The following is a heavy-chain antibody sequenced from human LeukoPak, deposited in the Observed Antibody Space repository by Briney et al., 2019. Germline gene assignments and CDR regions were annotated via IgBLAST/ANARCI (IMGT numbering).Heavy chain of an antibody. Sequence: GGSLRLSCAASGFTFSSYAMHWVRQAPGKGLEWVAVISYDGSNKYYADSVKGRFTISRDNSKNTLFLQMNSLRAEDTAVYYCAKDLVLGPHYSNNWSGGLDVWGQGTTVTVSS. CDR1: GFTFSSYA. J-gene: IGHJ6*02. CDR3: AKDLVLGPHYSNNWSGGLDV. D-gene: IGHD4-11*01. CDR2: ISYDGSNK. V-gene: IGHV3-30*04.